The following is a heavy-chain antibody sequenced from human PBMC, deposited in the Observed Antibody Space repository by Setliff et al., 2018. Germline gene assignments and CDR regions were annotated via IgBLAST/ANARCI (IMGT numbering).Heavy chain of an antibody. J-gene: IGHJ6*03. CDR1: GYTFRSYG. CDR2: INPNAGNI. V-gene: IGHV1-2*02. D-gene: IGHD2-15*01. Sequence: ASVKVSCKTSGYTFRSYGVSWVRQAPGQGLEWMGWINPNAGNINYIQKFQGRVTMTRDTSISTAYMELRRLKSDDTAVYYCARGEHIVSGDFYHYIDVWGKGTTVTVSS. CDR3: ARGEHIVSGDFYHYIDV.